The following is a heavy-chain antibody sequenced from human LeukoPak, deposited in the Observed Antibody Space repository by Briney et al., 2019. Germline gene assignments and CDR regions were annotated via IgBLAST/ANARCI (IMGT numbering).Heavy chain of an antibody. V-gene: IGHV4-4*07. Sequence: SETLSLTCTVSGGSISSYYWSWIRQPAGKGLEWIGRIYTSGSTNYNPSLKSRVTMSVDTSKNQFSLKLSSVTAAGTAVYYCAREYSSSWYRGFDYWGQGTLVTVSS. CDR1: GGSISSYY. CDR2: IYTSGST. CDR3: AREYSSSWYRGFDY. D-gene: IGHD6-13*01. J-gene: IGHJ4*02.